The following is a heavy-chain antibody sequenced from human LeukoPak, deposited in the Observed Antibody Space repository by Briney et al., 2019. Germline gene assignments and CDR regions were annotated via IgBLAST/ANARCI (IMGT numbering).Heavy chain of an antibody. D-gene: IGHD4/OR15-4a*01. CDR1: GFIFSTSW. Sequence: GGSLRLSCAASGFIFSTSWMNWVRQAPGKGLEWVANIKPDGSERYYVDSVKGRFTISRDNAKSSLYLEMNSLTAEDTAVYYCARDRAYGAFDYWGQGTLVTVSS. CDR2: IKPDGSER. J-gene: IGHJ4*02. CDR3: ARDRAYGAFDY. V-gene: IGHV3-7*01.